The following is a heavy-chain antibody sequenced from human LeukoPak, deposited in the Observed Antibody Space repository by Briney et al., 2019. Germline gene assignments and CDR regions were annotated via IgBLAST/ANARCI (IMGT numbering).Heavy chain of an antibody. CDR1: GLTFRDYD. V-gene: IGHV3-48*03. CDR3: ARGIFGEMDY. CDR2: ISGSGSTI. D-gene: IGHD4-17*01. J-gene: IGHJ4*02. Sequence: PGGSLRLSCAASGLTFRDYDINWVRQAPGKGLEWVSYISGSGSTIYYADSVRGRFTISRDNAKNSLYLQMNSLRAEDTAVYYCARGIFGEMDYWGQGTLVTVSS.